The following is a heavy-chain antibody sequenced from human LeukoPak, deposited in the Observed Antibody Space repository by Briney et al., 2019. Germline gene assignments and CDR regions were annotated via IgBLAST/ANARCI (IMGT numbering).Heavy chain of an antibody. V-gene: IGHV3-21*01. CDR2: ISSSSSYI. CDR1: GFTSSSYS. CDR3: ARSSSSWPNDAFDI. D-gene: IGHD6-13*01. Sequence: GGSLRLSCAASGFTSSSYSMNWVRQAPGKGLEWVSSISSSSSYIYYADSVKGRFTISRDNAKNSLYLQMNSLRAEDTAVYYCARSSSSWPNDAFDIWGQGTMVTVSS. J-gene: IGHJ3*02.